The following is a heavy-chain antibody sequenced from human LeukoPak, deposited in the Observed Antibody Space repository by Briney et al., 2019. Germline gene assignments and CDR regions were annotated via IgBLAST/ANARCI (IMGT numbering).Heavy chain of an antibody. Sequence: ASVKVSCKASGYTFTSYAMHWVRQAPGQGLEWMGWISAYNGNTNYAQKLQGRVTMTTDTSTSTAYMELRSLRSDDTAVYYCARDGSGSYYKVYYFDYWGQGTLVTVSS. CDR2: ISAYNGNT. J-gene: IGHJ4*02. CDR1: GYTFTSYA. V-gene: IGHV1-18*01. CDR3: ARDGSGSYYKVYYFDY. D-gene: IGHD3-10*01.